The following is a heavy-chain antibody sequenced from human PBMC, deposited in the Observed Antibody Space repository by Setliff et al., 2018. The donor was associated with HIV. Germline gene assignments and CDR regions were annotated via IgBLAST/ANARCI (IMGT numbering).Heavy chain of an antibody. CDR3: ARDPRPKFWSGNSPFDY. V-gene: IGHV3-33*08. D-gene: IGHD3-3*01. CDR1: GFILSGYT. Sequence: PGGSLRLSCAGSGFILSGYTISWVRQAPGKGLEWVALIWYDSSKKEFVDSVKGRFTISRDNAKNSLYLQMNSLRAEDTAVYYCARDPRPKFWSGNSPFDYWGQGTLVTVSS. J-gene: IGHJ4*02. CDR2: IWYDSSKK.